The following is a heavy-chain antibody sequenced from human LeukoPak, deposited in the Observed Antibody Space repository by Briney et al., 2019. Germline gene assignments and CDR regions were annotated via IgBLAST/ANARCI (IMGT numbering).Heavy chain of an antibody. V-gene: IGHV3-49*03. CDR3: ARDLYDSSGYYFGH. J-gene: IGHJ4*02. CDR2: IRSKAFGGTG. D-gene: IGHD3-22*01. Sequence: GGSLRLSCTASGFTFGDYAMSWFRQAPGKGLEWVGFIRSKAFGGTGEYASAVKGRFIISRDDSKNIAYLQMKSLKIEDTAVYYCARDLYDSSGYYFGHWGQGTLVTVSS. CDR1: GFTFGDYA.